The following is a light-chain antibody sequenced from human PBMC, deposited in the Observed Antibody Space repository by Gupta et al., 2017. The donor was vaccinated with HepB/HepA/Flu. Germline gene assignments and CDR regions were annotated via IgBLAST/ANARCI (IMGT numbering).Light chain of an antibody. Sequence: LGERATINCKSSQNILFSSNNKNYLAWYQQKPGQPPKLLISWASTRESGVPDRFSGSGSGTDFTLTISSLHAEDVAVYYCQQEDSVLWTVGQGTKVEIK. J-gene: IGKJ1*01. CDR3: QQEDSVLWT. CDR1: QNILFSSNNKNY. V-gene: IGKV4-1*01. CDR2: WAS.